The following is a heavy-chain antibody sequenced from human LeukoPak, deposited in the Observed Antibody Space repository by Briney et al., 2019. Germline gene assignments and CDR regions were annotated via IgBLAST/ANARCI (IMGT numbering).Heavy chain of an antibody. D-gene: IGHD3-10*01. CDR3: ARDMAWRQFDY. J-gene: IGHJ4*02. V-gene: IGHV3-53*04. Sequence: GGSLRLSCAASGFTVSRNYMSWVRQASGKGLEWVSVLYIDGPTYYADSVKGRFTISRHNSQNTLYLQMNSLRAEDTAVYYCARDMAWRQFDYWGQGTLVTVSS. CDR1: GFTVSRNY. CDR2: LYIDGPT.